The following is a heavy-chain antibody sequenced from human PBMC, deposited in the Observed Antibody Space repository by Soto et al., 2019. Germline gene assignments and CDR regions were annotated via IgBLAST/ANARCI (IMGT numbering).Heavy chain of an antibody. D-gene: IGHD3-3*01. J-gene: IGHJ6*03. CDR1: GGSISSGGYY. Sequence: SETLSLTCTVSGGSISSGGYYWSWIRQHPGKGLEWIGYIYYSGSTYYNPSLKSRVTISVDTSKNQFSLKLSSVTAADTAVYYCARANYDFWSGYENYYYYYMDVWGKGTTVTVSS. V-gene: IGHV4-31*03. CDR2: IYYSGST. CDR3: ARANYDFWSGYENYYYYYMDV.